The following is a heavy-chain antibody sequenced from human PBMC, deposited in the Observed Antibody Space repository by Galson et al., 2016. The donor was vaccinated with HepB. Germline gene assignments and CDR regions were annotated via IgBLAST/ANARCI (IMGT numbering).Heavy chain of an antibody. CDR1: GYTFNSYTING. CDR3: ARDRQHAFDN. CDR2: ISANSGNT. V-gene: IGHV1-18*01. J-gene: IGHJ4*02. Sequence: SVKVSCKASGYTFNSYTINGISWVRQAPGQGLELMGWISANSGNTNYAQKFQGRVTLTTDTSTSTAYMELRGLRSDDTAMYFCARDRQHAFDNWGQGTLVTVSS.